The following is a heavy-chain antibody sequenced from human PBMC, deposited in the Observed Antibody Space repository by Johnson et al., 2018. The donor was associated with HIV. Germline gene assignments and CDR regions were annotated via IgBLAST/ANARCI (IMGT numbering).Heavy chain of an antibody. V-gene: IGHV3-30*04. CDR3: AKNFRGGIVATGDAFDI. CDR2: ISYDGSNK. Sequence: QVQLVESGGGVVQPGRSLRLSCAASGFTFSSYAMHWVRQAPGKGLEWVAVISYDGSNKYYADSVKGRFTISRDNSKNTLYLQMNSLRAEDTAVYYCAKNFRGGIVATGDAFDIWGQGTMVTVSS. D-gene: IGHD6-13*01. CDR1: GFTFSSYA. J-gene: IGHJ3*02.